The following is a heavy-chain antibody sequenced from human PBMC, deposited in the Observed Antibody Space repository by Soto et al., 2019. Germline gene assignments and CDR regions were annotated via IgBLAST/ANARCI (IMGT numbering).Heavy chain of an antibody. CDR1: GFTFGDYA. J-gene: IGHJ6*03. D-gene: IGHD3-3*01. V-gene: IGHV3-49*03. CDR2: IRSKAYGGTT. CDR3: TRVNCDFWSGYYLSGCDYYMDV. Sequence: GGSLRLSCTASGFTFGDYAMSWFRQAPGKGLEWVGFIRSKAYGGTTEYAASVKGRFTISRDDSKSIAYLQMNSLKTEDTAVYYCTRVNCDFWSGYYLSGCDYYMDVWGKGTTVTVSS.